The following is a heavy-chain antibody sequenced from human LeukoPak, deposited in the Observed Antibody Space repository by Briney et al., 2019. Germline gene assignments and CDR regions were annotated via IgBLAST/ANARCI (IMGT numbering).Heavy chain of an antibody. D-gene: IGHD5-18*01. Sequence: GGSLRLSCAASGFTFSSYWMSWVRQAPGKGLEWVANINQDGSEKYSVDSVKGRFTISRDNTKNSLFLRMNSLRAEDTAVYYCARGYTYSWDHYFDYWGQGTLVTVSS. V-gene: IGHV3-7*05. CDR3: ARGYTYSWDHYFDY. CDR1: GFTFSSYW. J-gene: IGHJ4*02. CDR2: INQDGSEK.